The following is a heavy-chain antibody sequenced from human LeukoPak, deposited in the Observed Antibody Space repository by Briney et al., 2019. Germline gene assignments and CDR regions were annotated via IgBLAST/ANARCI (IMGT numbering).Heavy chain of an antibody. D-gene: IGHD3-3*01. V-gene: IGHV4-59*01. CDR1: GGSISSYY. Sequence: SETLSLTCTVSGGSISSYYWSWMRQPPGKGLEWIGYIYYSGSTNYNPSLKSRVTISVDTSKNQFSLKLSSVTAADTAVYYCARVKVWSDIITGVGYYFDYWGQGTLVTVSS. CDR2: IYYSGST. J-gene: IGHJ4*02. CDR3: ARVKVWSDIITGVGYYFDY.